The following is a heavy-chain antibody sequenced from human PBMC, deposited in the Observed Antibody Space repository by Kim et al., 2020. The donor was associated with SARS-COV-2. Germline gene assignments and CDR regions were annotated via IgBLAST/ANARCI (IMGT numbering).Heavy chain of an antibody. J-gene: IGHJ3*02. D-gene: IGHD3-3*01. CDR2: IVVGSGNT. CDR1: GFTFTSSA. Sequence: SVKVSCKASGFTFTSSAMQWVRQARGQRLEWIGWIVVGSGNTNYAQKFQERVTITRDMSTSTAYMELSSLRSEDTAVYYCAGVAYYDFWSGQAAFDIWGQGTMVTVSS. V-gene: IGHV1-58*02. CDR3: AGVAYYDFWSGQAAFDI.